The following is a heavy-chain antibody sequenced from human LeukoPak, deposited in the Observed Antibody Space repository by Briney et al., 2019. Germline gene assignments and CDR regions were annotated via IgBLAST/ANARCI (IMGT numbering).Heavy chain of an antibody. V-gene: IGHV3-30*04. Sequence: PGGSLRLSCAASGFTFSSYAMHWVRRAPGKGLEWVAVISYGGSNKYYADSVKGRFTISRDNSKNTLYLQMNSLRAEDTAVYYCARDGVAAAGMIFYYYYYMDVWGKGTTVTVSS. D-gene: IGHD6-13*01. J-gene: IGHJ6*03. CDR3: ARDGVAAAGMIFYYYYYMDV. CDR2: ISYGGSNK. CDR1: GFTFSSYA.